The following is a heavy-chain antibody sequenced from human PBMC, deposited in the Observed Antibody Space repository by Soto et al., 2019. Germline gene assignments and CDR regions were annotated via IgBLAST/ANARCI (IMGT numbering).Heavy chain of an antibody. V-gene: IGHV4-59*01. Sequence: QVQLQESGPGLVKPSETLSLTCTVSGGSISSYYWSWIRQPPGKGLEWIGYIYYSGSTNYNPSLKRRVTISVDTSKNQFSLKLSSVTAADTAVYYCARTEGYYDFWSGYPNWFDPWGQGTLVTVSS. D-gene: IGHD3-3*01. CDR3: ARTEGYYDFWSGYPNWFDP. CDR1: GGSISSYY. CDR2: IYYSGST. J-gene: IGHJ5*02.